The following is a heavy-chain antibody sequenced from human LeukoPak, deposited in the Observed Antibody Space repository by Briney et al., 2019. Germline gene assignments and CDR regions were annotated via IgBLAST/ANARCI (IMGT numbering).Heavy chain of an antibody. CDR2: IYYGGST. V-gene: IGHV4-59*01. D-gene: IGHD2/OR15-2a*01. Sequence: SETLSLTCTVSGVSISSYYWSWIRQPPGKGLEWIGYIYYGGSTNYNPSLESRVTISVDTSKNQFSLKLSSVTAADTAVYYCARGATSLSYFDSRGQGTLVTVSS. J-gene: IGHJ4*02. CDR3: ARGATSLSYFDS. CDR1: GVSISSYY.